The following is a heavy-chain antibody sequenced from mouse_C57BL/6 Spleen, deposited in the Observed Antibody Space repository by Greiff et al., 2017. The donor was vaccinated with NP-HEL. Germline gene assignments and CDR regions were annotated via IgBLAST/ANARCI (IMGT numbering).Heavy chain of an antibody. CDR1: GFTFSNYW. J-gene: IGHJ3*01. D-gene: IGHD1-1*01. Sequence: AGGSMKLSCVASGFTFSNYWMNWVRQSPEKGLEWVAQIRLKSDNYATHYAESVKGRFTISRDDSKSSVYLQMNNLRAEDTGIYYCTSNYYGSSLFAYWGQGTLVTVSA. V-gene: IGHV6-3*01. CDR2: IRLKSDNYAT. CDR3: TSNYYGSSLFAY.